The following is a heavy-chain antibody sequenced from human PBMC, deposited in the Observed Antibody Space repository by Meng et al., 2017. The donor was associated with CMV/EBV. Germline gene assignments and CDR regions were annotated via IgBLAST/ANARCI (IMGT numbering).Heavy chain of an antibody. J-gene: IGHJ4*02. Sequence: GESLKISCAASGFTFSSYSMNWVRQAPGKGLEWVSYISSSSSTIYYADSVKGRFTISRDNAKNSLYLQMNSLRAEDTAVYYCARLPSSKRITMIVVDYWGQGTLVTV. V-gene: IGHV3-48*04. CDR2: ISSSSSTI. D-gene: IGHD3-22*01. CDR3: ARLPSSKRITMIVVDY. CDR1: GFTFSSYS.